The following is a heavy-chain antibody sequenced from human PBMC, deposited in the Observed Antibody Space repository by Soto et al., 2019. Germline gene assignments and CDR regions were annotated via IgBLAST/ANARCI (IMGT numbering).Heavy chain of an antibody. CDR1: GSTFSTYA. D-gene: IGHD2-2*01. V-gene: IGHV3-23*01. CDR2: ISGNGGDYT. CDR3: VPLCQYCSTTTPS. Sequence: GGSLRLSCAASGSTFSTYAMSWVRQAQRKGLEWVSAISGNGGDYTYYADSVKGRFTISRVKSKITLDLQMNILSSEDTVVYYCVPLCQYCSTTTPSWGQGTLVTVSS. J-gene: IGHJ4*02.